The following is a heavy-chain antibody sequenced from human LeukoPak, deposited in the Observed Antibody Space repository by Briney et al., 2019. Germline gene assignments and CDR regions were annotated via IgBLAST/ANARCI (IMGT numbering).Heavy chain of an antibody. CDR2: MYYSGSS. V-gene: IGHV4-39*07. CDR3: ARGSITMSHTYAFDI. CDR1: GGSISSSSYY. J-gene: IGHJ3*02. D-gene: IGHD3-22*01. Sequence: PSETLSLTCNVSGGSISSSSYYWGWIRQPPGKGLEWIGSMYYSGSSYYNPSLKSRVTISVDTSKNQFSLKLSSVTAADTAVYYCARGSITMSHTYAFDIWGQGTMVTVSS.